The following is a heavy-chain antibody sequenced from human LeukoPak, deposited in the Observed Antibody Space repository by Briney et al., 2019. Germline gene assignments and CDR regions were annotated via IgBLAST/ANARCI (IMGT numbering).Heavy chain of an antibody. CDR1: GYTFTGYY. CDR2: INPNSGGT. J-gene: IGHJ4*02. CDR3: ARGGIYDILTGYTVGDY. V-gene: IGHV1-2*06. Sequence: ASVKVSCKASGYTFTGYYMHWVRQAPGQGLEWMGRINPNSGGTNYAQKFQGRVTMTRDTPISTAYMELSRLRSDDTAVYYCARGGIYDILTGYTVGDYWGREPWSPSPQ. D-gene: IGHD3-9*01.